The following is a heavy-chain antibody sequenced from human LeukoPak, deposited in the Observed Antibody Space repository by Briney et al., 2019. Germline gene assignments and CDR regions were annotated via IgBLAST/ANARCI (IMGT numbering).Heavy chain of an antibody. CDR3: ARDRNTGDYSSGADDAFDI. CDR1: GFTFSSYW. Sequence: GGSLRLSCAASGFTFSSYWMSWVRQAPGKGLEWVANIKQDGSEKYYVDSVKGRFTISRDNAKNSLYLQMNSLRAEDTAVYYCARDRNTGDYSSGADDAFDIWGQGTMVTVSS. D-gene: IGHD6-19*01. V-gene: IGHV3-7*01. J-gene: IGHJ3*02. CDR2: IKQDGSEK.